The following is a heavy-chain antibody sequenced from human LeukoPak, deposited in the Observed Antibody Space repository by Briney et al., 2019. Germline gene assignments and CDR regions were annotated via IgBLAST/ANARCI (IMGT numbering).Heavy chain of an antibody. V-gene: IGHV4-39*01. CDR1: GGSISSSSYY. Sequence: KPSETLSLTCTVSGGSISSSSYYWGWIRQPPGKGLEWIGSIYYSGSTYYNPSLKSRVTISVDTSKNQFSLQLSSVTAADTAVYYCARVVHSSGWYFDYWGQGTLVTVSS. CDR3: ARVVHSSGWYFDY. D-gene: IGHD6-19*01. CDR2: IYYSGST. J-gene: IGHJ4*02.